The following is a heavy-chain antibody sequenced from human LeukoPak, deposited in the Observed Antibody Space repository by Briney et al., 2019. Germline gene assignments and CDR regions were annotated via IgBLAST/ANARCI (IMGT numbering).Heavy chain of an antibody. Sequence: GGSLRLSCAASGFTFDGYAMHWVRQAPGKGLEWVSGITWNSGTIGYADSVKGRFTISRDNAKNSLYLQMNSLRAEDMALYYCAKDSRAYYYYGMDVWGQGTTVTVSS. J-gene: IGHJ6*02. CDR2: ITWNSGTI. CDR3: AKDSRAYYYYGMDV. V-gene: IGHV3-9*03. CDR1: GFTFDGYA.